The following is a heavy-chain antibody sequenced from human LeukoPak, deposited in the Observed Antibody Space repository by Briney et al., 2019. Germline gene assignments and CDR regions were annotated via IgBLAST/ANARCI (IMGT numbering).Heavy chain of an antibody. J-gene: IGHJ6*02. V-gene: IGHV3-21*01. D-gene: IGHD3-10*02. Sequence: PGGSLRLSCAASGFTFSSYWMSWVRQAPGKGLEWVSSISSSSSYIYYADSVKGRFTISRDNAKNSLYLQMSSLRAEDTAVYYCARVLGSYYYGMDVWGQGTTVTVSS. CDR1: GFTFSSYW. CDR2: ISSSSSYI. CDR3: ARVLGSYYYGMDV.